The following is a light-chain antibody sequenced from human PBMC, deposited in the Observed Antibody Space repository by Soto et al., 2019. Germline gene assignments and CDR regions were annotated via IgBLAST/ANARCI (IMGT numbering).Light chain of an antibody. Sequence: EIVLTQSPGTLSVSPGERATLSCRASQSVGSYLAWYQQKRGQAPRLLIYDASSRATDTPARFSGSGSGTDFTLTISSLAPEHFAVYYCQQRSNWPLFTFGPGTKVDIK. J-gene: IGKJ3*01. CDR3: QQRSNWPLFT. CDR1: QSVGSY. CDR2: DAS. V-gene: IGKV3-11*01.